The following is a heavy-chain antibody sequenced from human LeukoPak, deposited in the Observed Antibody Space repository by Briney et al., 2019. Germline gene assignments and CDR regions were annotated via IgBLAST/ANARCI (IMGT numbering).Heavy chain of an antibody. CDR1: GFTFSTYW. Sequence: PGGSLRLSCAASGFTFSTYWMSWVRQAPWKGLEWVANIKEDGSERYYVDSVKGRFTISRDNARNSLYLQMNSLRAEDTAVYYCARDYWASDYWGQGTLVTVSS. CDR3: ARDYWASDY. D-gene: IGHD2-8*02. CDR2: IKEDGSER. V-gene: IGHV3-7*01. J-gene: IGHJ4*02.